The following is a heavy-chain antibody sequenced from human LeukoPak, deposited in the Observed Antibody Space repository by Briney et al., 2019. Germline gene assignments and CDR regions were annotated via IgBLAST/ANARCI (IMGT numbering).Heavy chain of an antibody. Sequence: SETLSLTCTVSGGSISSSSHHWSWVRQPPGKGLEWIGSIYYSGNTYYNPSLKSRVTISADTSKNQFSLKLTSVTAADTAVYYCTREYSSSSDYWGQGTLVTVSS. V-gene: IGHV4-39*02. D-gene: IGHD6-6*01. CDR2: IYYSGNT. CDR1: GGSISSSSHH. CDR3: TREYSSSSDY. J-gene: IGHJ4*02.